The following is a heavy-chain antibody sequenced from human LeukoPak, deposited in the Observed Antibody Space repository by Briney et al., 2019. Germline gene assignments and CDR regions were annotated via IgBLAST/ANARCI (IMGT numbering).Heavy chain of an antibody. CDR3: TTDGGGYSYYYDSSGYPPFDY. CDR1: GFTSSNAW. V-gene: IGHV3-15*01. Sequence: PGGSLRLSCAASGFTSSNAWMSWVRQAPGKGLEWVGRIKSKTDGGTTDYAAPVKGRFTISRDDSKNTLYLQMNSLKTEDTAVYYCTTDGGGYSYYYDSSGYPPFDYWGQGTLVTVSS. CDR2: IKSKTDGGTT. J-gene: IGHJ4*02. D-gene: IGHD3-22*01.